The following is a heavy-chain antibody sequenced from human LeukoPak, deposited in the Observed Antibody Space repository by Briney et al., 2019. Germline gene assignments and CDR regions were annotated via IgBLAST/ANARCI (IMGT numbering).Heavy chain of an antibody. CDR2: IYHSGST. CDR3: ARVEAYYYDSSGYYVYDY. V-gene: IGHV4-38-2*02. D-gene: IGHD3-22*01. Sequence: SETLSLTCTVSGYSISSGYYWGWIRQPPGKGLQWIGSIYHSGSTYYNPFLRSRVTISVDTSKNQFSLKLSSVTAADTAVYYCARVEAYYYDSSGYYVYDYWGQGTLVTVSS. J-gene: IGHJ4*02. CDR1: GYSISSGYY.